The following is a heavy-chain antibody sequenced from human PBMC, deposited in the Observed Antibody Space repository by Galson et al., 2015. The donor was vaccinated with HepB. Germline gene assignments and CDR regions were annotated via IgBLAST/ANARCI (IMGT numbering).Heavy chain of an antibody. CDR3: TREDY. Sequence: SVKVSCKASGYTFTAYYILWVRQAPGQGLEWMGWIHPNSGGTTYAQKFQGRVTMTRDTSIGTAYMELSRLTSDDTAVYYCTREDYWGQGTQVTVSS. V-gene: IGHV1-2*02. J-gene: IGHJ4*02. CDR2: IHPNSGGT. CDR1: GYTFTAYY.